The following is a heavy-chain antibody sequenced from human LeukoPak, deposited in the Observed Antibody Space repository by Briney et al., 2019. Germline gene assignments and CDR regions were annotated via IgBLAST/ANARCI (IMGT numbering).Heavy chain of an antibody. V-gene: IGHV5-51*01. Sequence: GESLKISCKGSGYSFTSYWIAWVRQMPGKGLEWMGIIYPGDSDTRYSPSFQGQVTISADKSISTAYLQWSSLNASDTSMYYCPRQGSYFDYWAQGTLVTVSS. CDR3: PRQGSYFDY. J-gene: IGHJ4*02. CDR1: GYSFTSYW. CDR2: IYPGDSDT.